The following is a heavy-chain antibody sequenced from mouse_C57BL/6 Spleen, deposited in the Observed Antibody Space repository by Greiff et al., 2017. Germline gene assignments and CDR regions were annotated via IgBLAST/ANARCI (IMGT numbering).Heavy chain of an antibody. CDR1: GFTFSDYY. V-gene: IGHV5-12*01. CDR2: ISNGGGST. CDR3: ARQVAMDY. Sequence: EVQRVVSGGGLVQPGGSLKLFCAASGFTFSDYYMYWVRQTPEKRLEWVAYISNGGGSTYYPDTVKGRFTISRDNAKNTLYLQMSRLKSEDTAMYYCARQVAMDYWGQGTSVTVSS. J-gene: IGHJ4*01.